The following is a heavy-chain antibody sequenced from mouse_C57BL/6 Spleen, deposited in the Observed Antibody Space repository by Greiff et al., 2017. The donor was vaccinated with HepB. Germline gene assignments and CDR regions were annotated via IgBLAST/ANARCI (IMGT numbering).Heavy chain of an antibody. CDR1: GYSITSGYY. CDR2: ISYDGSN. CDR3: ARERVITTVVAHWYFDV. J-gene: IGHJ1*03. Sequence: VQLQQSGPGLVKPSQSLSLTCSVTGYSITSGYYWNWIRQFPGNKLEWMGYISYDGSNNYNPSLKNRISITRDTSKNQFFLKLNSVTTEDTATYYCARERVITTVVAHWYFDVWGTGTTVTVSS. V-gene: IGHV3-6*01. D-gene: IGHD1-1*01.